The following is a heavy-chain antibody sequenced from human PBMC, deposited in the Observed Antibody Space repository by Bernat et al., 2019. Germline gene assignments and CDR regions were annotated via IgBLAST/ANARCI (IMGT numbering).Heavy chain of an antibody. V-gene: IGHV3-23*01. J-gene: IGHJ6*02. D-gene: IGHD5-18*01. CDR1: GFTFSSYA. CDR3: AKSVGYSYGSYYYYGLDV. Sequence: EVQLLESGGGLVQPGGSLRLSCAASGFTFSSYAMSWVRQAPGKGLEWVSVISGSSGSTYYADSVKGRFTISRDNSKNTLYLQMNSLRAEDTAVYYCAKSVGYSYGSYYYYGLDVWGQGTTVTVSS. CDR2: ISGSSGST.